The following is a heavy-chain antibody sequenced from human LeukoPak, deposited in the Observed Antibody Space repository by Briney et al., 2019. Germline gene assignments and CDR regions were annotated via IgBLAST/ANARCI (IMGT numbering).Heavy chain of an antibody. CDR3: AREGYYGSGSPPSLYFDY. CDR2: ISSSGSTI. CDR1: GFTFSSHS. J-gene: IGHJ4*02. Sequence: GVSLRLSCAASGFTFSSHSMNWVRQAPGKGLEWVSYISSSGSTIYYADSVKGRFSISRDNSRSTLYLQMNSLRPEDTAIYYCAREGYYGSGSPPSLYFDYWGQGALVTVSS. V-gene: IGHV3-48*01. D-gene: IGHD3-10*01.